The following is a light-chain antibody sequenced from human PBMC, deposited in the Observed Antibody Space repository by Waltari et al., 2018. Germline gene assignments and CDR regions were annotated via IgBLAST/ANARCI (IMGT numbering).Light chain of an antibody. CDR2: DVN. CDR3: CSFAGSYNWV. Sequence: QSALTQPRSLSGSRGQSVTISCTGTRSDVAGHNYVSWYQQYPGKAPRLMIFDVNKRPSGVPDRFSGSKSGNTASLTISGLQPEDEGDYYCCSFAGSYNWVFAGGTKLTVL. CDR1: RSDVAGHNY. V-gene: IGLV2-11*01. J-gene: IGLJ3*02.